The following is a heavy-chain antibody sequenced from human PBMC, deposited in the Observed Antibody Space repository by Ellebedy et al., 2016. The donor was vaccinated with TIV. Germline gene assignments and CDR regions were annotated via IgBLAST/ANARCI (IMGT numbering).Heavy chain of an antibody. D-gene: IGHD3-10*01. J-gene: IGHJ4*02. CDR1: GFTFSDYW. Sequence: GESLKISCAASGFTFSDYWMNWVRQAPGKGPEWVANIKPGGNEKFYEGSVVGRFTISRDNANNSLYLQMDSLRAEDTAVYYCATDEGTYWGQGTLVTVSS. CDR3: ATDEGTY. CDR2: IKPGGNEK. V-gene: IGHV3-7*03.